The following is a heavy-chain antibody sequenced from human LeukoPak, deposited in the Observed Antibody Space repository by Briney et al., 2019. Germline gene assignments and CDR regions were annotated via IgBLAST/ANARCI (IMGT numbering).Heavy chain of an antibody. V-gene: IGHV5-51*01. Sequence: GESLKISCKGSGYSFTSYWISWVRQMPGKGLEWMGIIYPGDSHTRYSPSFQGQVTISADKSISTAYLQWSSLKASDTAMYYCARLGVGRYCSGGSCSPPSDYYYGMDVWGQGTTVTVSS. CDR3: ARLGVGRYCSGGSCSPPSDYYYGMDV. J-gene: IGHJ6*02. CDR1: GYSFTSYW. CDR2: IYPGDSHT. D-gene: IGHD2-15*01.